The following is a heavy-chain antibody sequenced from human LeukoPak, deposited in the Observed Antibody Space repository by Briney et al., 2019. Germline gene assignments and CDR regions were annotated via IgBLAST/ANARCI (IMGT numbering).Heavy chain of an antibody. CDR2: ISYDGSNK. CDR3: ARTYGSGSHPIDY. V-gene: IGHV3-30-3*01. D-gene: IGHD3-10*01. Sequence: GGSLRPSCAASGFTFSTYAMHWVRQAPGKGLEWVAVISYDGSNKYYADSVKGRFTISRDNSKNTLYLQMNSLRAEDTAVYYCARTYGSGSHPIDYWGQGTLVTVSS. CDR1: GFTFSTYA. J-gene: IGHJ4*02.